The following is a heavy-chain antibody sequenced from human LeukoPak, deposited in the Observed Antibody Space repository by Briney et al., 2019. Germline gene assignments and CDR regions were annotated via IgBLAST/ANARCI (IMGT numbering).Heavy chain of an antibody. V-gene: IGHV4-59*11. J-gene: IGHJ3*02. D-gene: IGHD1-14*01. CDR2: IYYSRST. Sequence: PSETLSLTCTVSGGSISSHYWSWIRQPPGKGLEWIGYIYYSRSTNYNPSLKSRVTISVDTSKNQFSLKLSSVTAADTAVYYCARDSLRSRDAFDIWGQGTIVTVSS. CDR3: ARDSLRSRDAFDI. CDR1: GGSISSHY.